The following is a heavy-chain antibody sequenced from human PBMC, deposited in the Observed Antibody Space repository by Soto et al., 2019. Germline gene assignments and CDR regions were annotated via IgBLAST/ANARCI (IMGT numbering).Heavy chain of an antibody. D-gene: IGHD2-2*01. CDR1: GGTFSSYA. CDR3: ARSQGSSTSLEIYYYYSYGMDV. Sequence: QVQLVQSGAEVKKPGSSVKVSCKASGGTFSSYAISWVRQAPGQGLEWMGGIIPIPGTANYAQKFQGRVTITADESTSTAYMELSSLRSADTAVYYCARSQGSSTSLEIYYYYSYGMDVWGQGTTVTVSS. J-gene: IGHJ6*02. CDR2: IIPIPGTA. V-gene: IGHV1-69*01.